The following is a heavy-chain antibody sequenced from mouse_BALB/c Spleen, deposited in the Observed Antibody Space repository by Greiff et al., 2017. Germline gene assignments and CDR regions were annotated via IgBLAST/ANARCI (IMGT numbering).Heavy chain of an antibody. D-gene: IGHD2-1*01. V-gene: IGHV5-17*02. CDR1: GFTFSSFG. CDR3: ARRGNYGDWYFDV. Sequence: EVQLVESGGGLVQPGGSRKLSCAASGFTFSSFGMHWVRQAPEKGLEWVAYISSGSSTIYYADTVKGRFTISRDNPKNTLFLQMTSLRSEDTAMYYCARRGNYGDWYFDVWGAGTTVTVSS. J-gene: IGHJ1*01. CDR2: ISSGSSTI.